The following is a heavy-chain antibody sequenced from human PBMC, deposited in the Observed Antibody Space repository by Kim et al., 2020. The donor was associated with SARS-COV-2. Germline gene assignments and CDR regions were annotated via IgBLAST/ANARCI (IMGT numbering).Heavy chain of an antibody. CDR2: IYYSGSI. J-gene: IGHJ4*02. CDR3: ARIIRRHGITMVRGVIANYYFDY. Sequence: SETLSLTCTVSGGSISSYYWSWIRQPPGKGLEWIGYIYYSGSINYNPSLKSRVTISVDTSKNQFSLKLSSVTAADTAVYYCARIIRRHGITMVRGVIANYYFDYWGQGTLVTVSS. V-gene: IGHV4-59*01. D-gene: IGHD3-10*01. CDR1: GGSISSYY.